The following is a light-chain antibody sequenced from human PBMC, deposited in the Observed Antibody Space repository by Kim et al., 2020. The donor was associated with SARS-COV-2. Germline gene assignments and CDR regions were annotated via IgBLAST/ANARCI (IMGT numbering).Light chain of an antibody. Sequence: DIQMTQSPSSLSASVGDRVTITYQASQDISNYLNWYQQKPGKAPKLLIYEASNLERGIPSRFSGSGSGTDFTFTISSLQPEDIATYYCQQYDNLPSAFGPGTKVDIK. V-gene: IGKV1-33*01. CDR3: QQYDNLPSA. CDR1: QDISNY. CDR2: EAS. J-gene: IGKJ3*01.